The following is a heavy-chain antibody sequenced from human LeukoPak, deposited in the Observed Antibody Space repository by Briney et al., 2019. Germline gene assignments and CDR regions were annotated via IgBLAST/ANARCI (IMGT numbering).Heavy chain of an antibody. V-gene: IGHV4-61*05. CDR2: IYYSGST. CDR3: ARQEPLEYSSSSSNAFDI. D-gene: IGHD6-6*01. CDR1: GGSISSSSYY. Sequence: SETLSLTCTVSGGSISSSSYYWSWIRQPPGKGLEWIGYIYYSGSTNYNPSLKSRVAISVDTSKNQFSLKLSSVTAADTAVYYCARQEPLEYSSSSSNAFDIWGQGTMVTVSS. J-gene: IGHJ3*02.